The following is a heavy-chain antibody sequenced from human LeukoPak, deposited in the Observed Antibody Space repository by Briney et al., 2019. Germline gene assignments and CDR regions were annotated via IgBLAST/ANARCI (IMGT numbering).Heavy chain of an antibody. CDR1: GFTFSNYV. J-gene: IGHJ4*02. CDR3: VKDGRRSPPC. Sequence: GGSLRLSCAASGFTFSNYVMSWVRQAPGKGPEWVSGIYGGGGSTFYAESVTGRFTISRDNSKNTLFLQMNTLRAEDTAVYYCVKDGRRSPPCWGQGTLVTISS. V-gene: IGHV3-23*01. CDR2: IYGGGGST. D-gene: IGHD2-15*01.